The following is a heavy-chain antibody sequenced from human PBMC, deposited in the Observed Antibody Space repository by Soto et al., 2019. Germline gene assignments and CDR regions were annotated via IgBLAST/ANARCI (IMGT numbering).Heavy chain of an antibody. CDR3: AREWSTSGDLDY. J-gene: IGHJ4*02. V-gene: IGHV3-30-3*01. CDR2: ISYDGSIK. CDR1: GFTFSSHS. D-gene: IGHD3-10*01. Sequence: QVQLVESGGCVVQPGRSLRLSCAASGFTFSSHSIRWVRQAPGKGLEWVAVISYDGSIKYYADSVKGRFTISRDNSKNTAYLQMNSLRAEDTAVFYCAREWSTSGDLDYWGQGTLVIVSS.